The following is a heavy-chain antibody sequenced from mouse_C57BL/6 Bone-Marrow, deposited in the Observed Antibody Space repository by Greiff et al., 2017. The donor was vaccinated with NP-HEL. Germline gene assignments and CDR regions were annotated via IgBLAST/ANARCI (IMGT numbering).Heavy chain of an antibody. CDR2: ISSGSSTI. CDR1: GFTFSDYG. D-gene: IGHD5-1*01. J-gene: IGHJ4*01. Sequence: EVMLVESGGGLVKPGGSLKLSCAASGFTFSDYGMHWVRQAPEKGLEWDAYISSGSSTIYYADTEKGRFTISRDNAKNTLFLQMTSLRSEDTAMYYCARGSTSYAMDYWGQGTSVTVSS. CDR3: ARGSTSYAMDY. V-gene: IGHV5-17*01.